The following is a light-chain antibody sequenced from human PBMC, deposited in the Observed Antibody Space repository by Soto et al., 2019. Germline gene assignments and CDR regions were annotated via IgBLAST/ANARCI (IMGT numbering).Light chain of an antibody. CDR3: QQYGSSRT. Sequence: ELVLTQSPGTLSLSPGERAPLSGRASQSVSSNYLAWYQQKPGQAPRLLIYGASSRATGIPDRFSGSGSGTDFTLTISRLEPEDFAVYYCQQYGSSRTFGQGTKVDI. CDR1: QSVSSNY. CDR2: GAS. V-gene: IGKV3-20*01. J-gene: IGKJ1*01.